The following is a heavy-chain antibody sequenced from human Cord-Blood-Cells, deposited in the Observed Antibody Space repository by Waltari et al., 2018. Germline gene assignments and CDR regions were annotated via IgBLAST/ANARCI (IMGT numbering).Heavy chain of an antibody. CDR3: AKEPTGYSSSWSFDY. Sequence: QVQLVESGGGVVQPGRSLRLSCAASGFTFSSYGMHWVGQAPGKGLEWVAVISYDGSNKYYADSVKGRFTISRDNSKNTLYLQMNSLRAEDTAVYYCAKEPTGYSSSWSFDYWGQGTLVTVSS. D-gene: IGHD6-13*01. CDR2: ISYDGSNK. CDR1: GFTFSSYG. V-gene: IGHV3-30*18. J-gene: IGHJ4*02.